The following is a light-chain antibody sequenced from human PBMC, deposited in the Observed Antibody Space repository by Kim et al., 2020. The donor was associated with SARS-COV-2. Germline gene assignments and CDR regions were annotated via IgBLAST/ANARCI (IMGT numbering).Light chain of an antibody. V-gene: IGKV3-20*01. CDR3: QQYATSRT. CDR1: QSVSRDF. J-gene: IGKJ1*01. CDR2: GAS. Sequence: VSPGERATLSCRASQSVSRDFLAGYQQRPGQAPRLLIHGASNRATGIPDRFSGSGSGTDFTLTITRLEPEDFAVYYCQQYATSRTFGQGTKVDIK.